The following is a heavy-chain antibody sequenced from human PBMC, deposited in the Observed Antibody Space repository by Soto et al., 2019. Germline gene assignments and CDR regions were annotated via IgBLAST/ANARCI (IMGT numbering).Heavy chain of an antibody. D-gene: IGHD2-2*01. J-gene: IGHJ5*02. Sequence: PSETLSLTCTVSGGSISSGGYYWSWIRQHPGKGLEWIGYIYYSGSTYYNPSLKSRVTISVDTSKNQFSLKLSSVTAADTAVYYCARLVFVPYCSSTSCYSNWFDPWGQGTLVTVSS. V-gene: IGHV4-31*03. CDR2: IYYSGST. CDR3: ARLVFVPYCSSTSCYSNWFDP. CDR1: GGSISSGGYY.